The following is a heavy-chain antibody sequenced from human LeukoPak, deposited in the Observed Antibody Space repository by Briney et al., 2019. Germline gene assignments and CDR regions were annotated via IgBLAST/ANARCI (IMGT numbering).Heavy chain of an antibody. D-gene: IGHD3-10*01. J-gene: IGHJ6*02. V-gene: IGHV3-48*03. CDR3: ARSDPYGSGSYPGGMDV. CDR2: ISSSGSTI. CDR1: GFTFSSYE. Sequence: GGSLRLSCAASGFTFSSYEMNWVRQAPGKGLEWVSYISSSGSTIYYADSVKSRFTISRDNAKNSLYLQMNSLRAEDTAVYYCARSDPYGSGSYPGGMDVWGQGTTVTVSS.